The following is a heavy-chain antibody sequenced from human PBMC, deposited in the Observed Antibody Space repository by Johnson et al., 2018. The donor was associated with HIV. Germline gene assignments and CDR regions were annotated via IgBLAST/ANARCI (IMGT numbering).Heavy chain of an antibody. V-gene: IGHV3-30*03. Sequence: QVQLVESGGALVQPGGSLRLSCEVSGFTISTFWMHWVRQVPGKGLEWVAVISYDGSNKYFADSVKGRFTISRDNSKNTLYLQMSSLRAEDTAVYYCARGGIIHDAFDIWGQGTMVTVSS. J-gene: IGHJ3*02. CDR1: GFTISTFW. CDR2: ISYDGSNK. CDR3: ARGGIIHDAFDI. D-gene: IGHD1-1*01.